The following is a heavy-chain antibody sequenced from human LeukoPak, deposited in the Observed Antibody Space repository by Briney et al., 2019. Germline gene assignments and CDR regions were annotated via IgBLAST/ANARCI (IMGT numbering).Heavy chain of an antibody. CDR3: AKDLGGFDPSWNAFDI. CDR2: ISWNSGSI. Sequence: PGGSLRLSCAASGFTFDDYAMHWVRQAPGKGLEWVSGISWNSGSIGYADSVKGRFTISRDNAKNSLYLQMNSLRAEDTALYYCAKDLGGFDPSWNAFDIWGQGTMVTVSS. D-gene: IGHD3-9*01. V-gene: IGHV3-9*01. J-gene: IGHJ3*02. CDR1: GFTFDDYA.